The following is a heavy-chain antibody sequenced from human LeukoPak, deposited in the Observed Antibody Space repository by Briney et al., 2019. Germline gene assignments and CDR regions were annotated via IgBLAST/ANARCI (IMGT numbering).Heavy chain of an antibody. Sequence: ASVKVSCKASGGTFSSYAISWVRQAPGQGLEWMGGIIPIFGTANYAQKFQGRVTLTADKSTSTAYMELSSLRSEDTAVYYCASDPYCSGGSCYPNWFDPWGQGTLVTVSS. CDR2: IIPIFGTA. CDR1: GGTFSSYA. V-gene: IGHV1-69*06. D-gene: IGHD2-15*01. CDR3: ASDPYCSGGSCYPNWFDP. J-gene: IGHJ5*02.